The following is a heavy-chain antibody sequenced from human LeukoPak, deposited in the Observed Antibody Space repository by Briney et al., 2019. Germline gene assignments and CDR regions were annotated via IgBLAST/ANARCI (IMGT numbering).Heavy chain of an antibody. CDR1: GFTFSSYS. J-gene: IGHJ4*02. CDR2: ISSSSSYI. Sequence: GGSLRLSCAASGFTFSSYSMNWVRQAPGKGLEWVSSISSSSSYIYYADSVKGRFTISRDNAKNSLYLQLNSLRDEDTAVYYCARAPPDYGDFDYWGQGTLVTVSS. D-gene: IGHD4-17*01. V-gene: IGHV3-21*01. CDR3: ARAPPDYGDFDY.